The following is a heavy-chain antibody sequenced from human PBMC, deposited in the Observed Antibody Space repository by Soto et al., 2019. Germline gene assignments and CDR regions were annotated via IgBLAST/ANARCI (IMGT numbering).Heavy chain of an antibody. CDR1: GYTFINYG. V-gene: IGHV1-18*01. D-gene: IGHD1-26*01. CDR2: LSAYNGDT. Sequence: QVQLVQSGAEVKKPGASVRVSCKTSGYTFINYGITWVRQAPGQGLEWMGWLSAYNGDTSSSEKLQDRFTMTTDTSTNTVYMDLRSLRSDDTAVYYCARWSAIVGGAEALDICGQGTMVIVSS. J-gene: IGHJ3*02. CDR3: ARWSAIVGGAEALDI.